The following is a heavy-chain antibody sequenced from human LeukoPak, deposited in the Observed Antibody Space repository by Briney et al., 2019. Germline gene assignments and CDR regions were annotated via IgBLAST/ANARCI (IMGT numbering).Heavy chain of an antibody. CDR2: INWKGDST. J-gene: IGHJ6*03. CDR1: GFTFDDYV. Sequence: GGSLRLSCAASGFTFDDYVMSWVRHAPGKGLEWVAGINWKGDSTGYVDSVKGQFTISRDNAKNSLYLQMNSLRAEDTALYYCARGRGSFYYYYMDVWGKGTTVTVSS. CDR3: ARGRGSFYYYYMDV. V-gene: IGHV3-20*04.